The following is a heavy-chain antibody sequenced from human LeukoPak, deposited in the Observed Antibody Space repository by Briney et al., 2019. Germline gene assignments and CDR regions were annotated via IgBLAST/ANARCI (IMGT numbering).Heavy chain of an antibody. J-gene: IGHJ5*02. D-gene: IGHD4-17*01. Sequence: GESLKISCKGSGYSLTSYWIAWVRQKPGKGLEWMGIIYPGDSDTRYSPSFQGQVTISAHTSITTAYLQWSSLTASDTAMYYCTAGFTVATTAAWGQGTLVTVSS. CDR1: GYSLTSYW. CDR2: IYPGDSDT. V-gene: IGHV5-51*01. CDR3: TAGFTVATTAA.